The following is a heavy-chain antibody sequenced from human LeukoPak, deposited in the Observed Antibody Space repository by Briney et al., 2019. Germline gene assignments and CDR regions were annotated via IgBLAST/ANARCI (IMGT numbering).Heavy chain of an antibody. V-gene: IGHV3-7*01. CDR2: IKQDGREI. D-gene: IGHD6-6*01. CDR3: ARIGYSSSSFDY. CDR1: GFSFSRYW. Sequence: GGSLRLSCAASGFSFSRYWMSWVRQAAGKGLEGVANIKQDGREIDQEDSLKGRFTISRDNAKNAVYLQMNSLRAQDTGVYYCARIGYSSSSFDYWGQGTLVTVSS. J-gene: IGHJ4*02.